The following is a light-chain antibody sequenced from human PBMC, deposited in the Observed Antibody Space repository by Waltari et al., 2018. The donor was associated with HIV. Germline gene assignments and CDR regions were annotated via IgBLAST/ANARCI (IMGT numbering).Light chain of an antibody. J-gene: IGLJ3*02. V-gene: IGLV3-21*04. CDR2: YDS. CDR3: QVWDTTSEHRV. CDR1: NIGTKS. Sequence: SYVLTQPPSVSVAPGKTARITCVGTNIGTKSVHWYQQKPGQAPVLVINYDSDRPSGIPERFSGSNAGNTATLTISRVEAGDEADYYCQVWDTTSEHRVFGGQTKLTVL.